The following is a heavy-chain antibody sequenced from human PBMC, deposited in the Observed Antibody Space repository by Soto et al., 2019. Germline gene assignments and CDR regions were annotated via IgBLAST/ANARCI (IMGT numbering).Heavy chain of an antibody. D-gene: IGHD3-22*01. CDR2: INHSGST. J-gene: IGHJ6*02. CDR3: ARGGSGYYSYYYYGMDV. V-gene: IGHV4-34*01. CDR1: GGSFSGYY. Sequence: PSETLSLTCAVYGGSFSGYYWSWIRQPPGKGLEWIGEINHSGSTNYNPSLKSRVTISVDTSKNQFSLKLSSVTAADTAVYYCARGGSGYYSYYYYGMDVWGPGTTLTVSS.